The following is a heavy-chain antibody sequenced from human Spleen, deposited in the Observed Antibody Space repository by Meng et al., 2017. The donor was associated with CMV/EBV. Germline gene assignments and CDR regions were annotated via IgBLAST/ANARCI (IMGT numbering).Heavy chain of an antibody. D-gene: IGHD2-2*02. J-gene: IGHJ4*02. CDR1: GYTFKNFW. V-gene: IGHV3-74*01. CDR2: TNGDGSST. Sequence: GGSLRLSCAASGYTFKNFWMHWVRQTPGKGLVWVSRTNGDGSSTTYADSVEGRFTISRDNAKNTLYLQMNGLRAEDTAVYYCARGTYGYQMIYGPDYWGQGTLVTVSS. CDR3: ARGTYGYQMIYGPDY.